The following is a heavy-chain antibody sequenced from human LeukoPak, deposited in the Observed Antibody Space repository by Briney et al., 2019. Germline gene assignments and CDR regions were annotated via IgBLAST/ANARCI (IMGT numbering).Heavy chain of an antibody. CDR3: AFSGWFWGAFDF. V-gene: IGHV4-39*01. CDR1: GDSITISNHF. Sequence: AETLDLTRSVSGDSITISNHFWGWIRQPPGKGLEWIASRSATGIPHSHPSLESQVSLSVETSKSQFSLKLTSLTAADTAVYYCAFSGWFWGAFDFWGQGILGNDSS. CDR2: RSATGIP. D-gene: IGHD6-19*01. J-gene: IGHJ4*02.